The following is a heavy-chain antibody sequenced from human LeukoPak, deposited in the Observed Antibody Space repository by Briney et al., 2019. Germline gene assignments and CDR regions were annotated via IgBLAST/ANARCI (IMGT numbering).Heavy chain of an antibody. Sequence: GGSLRLSCAASGFTFRNCAMSWVRQAPGKGLEWVSGISGTGYNTYYADSVKGRFTISRDNSKNTLYLQMNSLGAEDTAVYYCAKHVSGSLFYFDYWGQRTLVIVSS. CDR2: ISGTGYNT. CDR1: GFTFRNCA. D-gene: IGHD3-10*01. V-gene: IGHV3-23*01. J-gene: IGHJ4*02. CDR3: AKHVSGSLFYFDY.